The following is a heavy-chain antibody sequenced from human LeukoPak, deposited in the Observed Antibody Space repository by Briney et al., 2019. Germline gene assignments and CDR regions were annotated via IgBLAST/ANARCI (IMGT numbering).Heavy chain of an antibody. Sequence: ASVKVSCKASGYTFTGYYMHWVRQAPGQGLEWMGWINPNSGGTNYAQKFQGWVTMTRDTSISTAYMELSRLRSDDTAVYCCARERMITFGGVIVFIYYGMDVWGQGTTVTVSS. V-gene: IGHV1-2*04. CDR1: GYTFTGYY. J-gene: IGHJ6*02. CDR2: INPNSGGT. CDR3: ARERMITFGGVIVFIYYGMDV. D-gene: IGHD3-16*02.